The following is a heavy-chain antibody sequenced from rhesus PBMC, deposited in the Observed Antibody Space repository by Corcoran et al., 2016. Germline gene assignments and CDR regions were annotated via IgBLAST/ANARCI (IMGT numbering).Heavy chain of an antibody. V-gene: IGHV4-173*01. CDR3: ARVADSSGWYGYFDY. Sequence: QVQLQESGPGLVKPSETLSLTCAVSGGSISSNYWSWIRQPPGKGLEWSGRISGSGGSPNYNPTRKRRVTISTATAKNQFSLKRSSVTAADTAVYYCARVADSSGWYGYFDYWGQGVLVTVSS. J-gene: IGHJ4*01. CDR1: GGSISSNY. D-gene: IGHD6-31*01. CDR2: ISGSGGSP.